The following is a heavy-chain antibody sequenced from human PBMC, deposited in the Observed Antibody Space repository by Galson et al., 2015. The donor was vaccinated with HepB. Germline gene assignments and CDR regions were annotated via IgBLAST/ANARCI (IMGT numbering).Heavy chain of an antibody. Sequence: SLRLSCAASGFTFSSYGMHWVRQAPGKGLEWVAVIWYDGSNKYYADSVKGRFTISRDNSKNTLYLQMNSLRAEDTAVYYCARDEGAGYKYLDYWGQGTLVTVSS. CDR1: GFTFSSYG. J-gene: IGHJ4*02. V-gene: IGHV3-33*01. CDR3: ARDEGAGYKYLDY. CDR2: IWYDGSNK. D-gene: IGHD5-24*01.